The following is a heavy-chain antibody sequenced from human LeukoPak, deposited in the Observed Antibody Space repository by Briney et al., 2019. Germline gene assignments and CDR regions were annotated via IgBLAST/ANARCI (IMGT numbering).Heavy chain of an antibody. V-gene: IGHV1-18*01. CDR1: GYTFTSYG. CDR2: ISAYNGNT. J-gene: IGHJ4*02. D-gene: IGHD3-3*01. Sequence: ASVKVSCKASGYTFTSYGISWVRQAPGQGLEWMGWISAYNGNTNYAQKLQGRVTMTTDTSTSTAYMELRSLRSDDTAVYYCARSKEPYYDFWSGYSVDYWGQGTLVTVS. CDR3: ARSKEPYYDFWSGYSVDY.